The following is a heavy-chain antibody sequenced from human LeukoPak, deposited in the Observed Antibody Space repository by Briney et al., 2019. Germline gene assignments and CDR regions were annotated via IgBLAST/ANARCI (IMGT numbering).Heavy chain of an antibody. V-gene: IGHV1-2*02. D-gene: IGHD3-22*01. J-gene: IGHJ5*02. CDR3: ARDELPYYDSSGYCYWFDP. CDR1: GYTFTGYY. Sequence: GASVKVSCKASGYTFTGYYMHWVRQAPGQGLEWMGWINPNSGGTNYAQKFQGRVTMTRDTSISTAYMELSRLRSDDTAVYYCARDELPYYDSSGYCYWFDPWGQGTLVTVSS. CDR2: INPNSGGT.